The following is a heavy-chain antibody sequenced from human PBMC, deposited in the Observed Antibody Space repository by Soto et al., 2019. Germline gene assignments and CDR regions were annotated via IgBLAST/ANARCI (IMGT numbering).Heavy chain of an antibody. CDR1: GDSVSSNSAA. D-gene: IGHD3-10*01. CDR2: TYYRSKWYN. Sequence: QVQLQQSGPGLVKPSQTLSLTCAISGDSVSSNSAAWNWIRQSPSRGLEWLGRTYYRSKWYNDYAVSLKSRITINPDTSKNQFSLQLNSVTPEDTAVYYCARDYTYYYGSGSYHHNCFDPWGQGTLVTVSS. V-gene: IGHV6-1*01. CDR3: ARDYTYYYGSGSYHHNCFDP. J-gene: IGHJ5*02.